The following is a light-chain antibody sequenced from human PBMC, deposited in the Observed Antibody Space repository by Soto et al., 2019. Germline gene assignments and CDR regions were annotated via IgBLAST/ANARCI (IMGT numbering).Light chain of an antibody. J-gene: IGKJ5*01. Sequence: EIVLTQSAGTLSLSPGERATLSCRASQSVSNNYLAWYQQKPGQAPRLLIYGASNRATGIPDRFSGSGSGTDFTLTISRLEPEDFAVFYCQQRSNWPPITFGQGTRLEIK. V-gene: IGKV3D-20*02. CDR3: QQRSNWPPIT. CDR2: GAS. CDR1: QSVSNNY.